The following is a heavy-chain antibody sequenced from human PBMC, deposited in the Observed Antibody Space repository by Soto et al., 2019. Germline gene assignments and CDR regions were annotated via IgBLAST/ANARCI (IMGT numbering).Heavy chain of an antibody. J-gene: IGHJ6*02. CDR2: INHSGST. Sequence: SETLSLTCAVYGVSFSGYYWSWIRQPPGKGLEWIGEINHSGSTNYNPSLKSRVTISVDTSKNQFSLKLSSVTAADTAVYYCARVWQGQGRGYYGMDVWGQGTTVTVSS. V-gene: IGHV4-34*01. D-gene: IGHD3-16*01. CDR1: GVSFSGYY. CDR3: ARVWQGQGRGYYGMDV.